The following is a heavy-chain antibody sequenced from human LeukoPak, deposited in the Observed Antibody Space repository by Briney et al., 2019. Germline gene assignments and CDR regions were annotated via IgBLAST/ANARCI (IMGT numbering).Heavy chain of an antibody. J-gene: IGHJ4*02. Sequence: GGSLRLSCAASGFTFSSYAMSWVRQAPGKGLEWVSAISGSGGSTYYADSVKGRFTTSRDNSKNTLYLQMNSLRAEDTAVYYCAKALSGYSYGRGPDYWGQGTLVTVSS. CDR2: ISGSGGST. CDR1: GFTFSSYA. V-gene: IGHV3-23*01. CDR3: AKALSGYSYGRGPDY. D-gene: IGHD5-18*01.